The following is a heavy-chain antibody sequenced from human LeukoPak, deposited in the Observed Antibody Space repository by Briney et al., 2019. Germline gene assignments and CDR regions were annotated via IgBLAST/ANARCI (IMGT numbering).Heavy chain of an antibody. CDR3: ARDGPGDYYYYGMDV. CDR2: ISYDGSNK. Sequence: QTGGSLRLSCAASGFTFSSYAMHWVRQAPGKGLEWVAVISYDGSNKYYADSVKGRFTISRDNSKNTLYLQMNSLRAEDTAVYYCARDGPGDYYYYGMDVWGQGTTVTVSS. V-gene: IGHV3-30-3*01. D-gene: IGHD3-10*01. J-gene: IGHJ6*02. CDR1: GFTFSSYA.